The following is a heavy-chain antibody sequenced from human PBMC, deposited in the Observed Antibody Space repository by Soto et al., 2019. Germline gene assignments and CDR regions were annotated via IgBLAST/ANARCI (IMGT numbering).Heavy chain of an antibody. D-gene: IGHD6-13*01. CDR2: IYYSVST. J-gene: IGHJ6*02. CDR3: ARDPSIADFYGMDV. Sequence: QVQLQESGPGLVKPSQTLSLTCSVSGGSISSGGNYWNWIRQHPGKGLEWIGYIYYSVSTYYNPSLKSRVTISVDPSKNQFSLKLSSVTAADTAVYYCARDPSIADFYGMDVWGQGTTVTVSS. CDR1: GGSISSGGNY. V-gene: IGHV4-31*03.